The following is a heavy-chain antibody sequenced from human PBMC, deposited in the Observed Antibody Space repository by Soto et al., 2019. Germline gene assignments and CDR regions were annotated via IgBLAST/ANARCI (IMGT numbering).Heavy chain of an antibody. CDR1: RIRFTNYW. V-gene: IGHV5-51*01. CDR3: ATRGDYFDF. CDR2: IYPGDSDT. Sequence: GESLKISCKVSRIRFTNYWIGWVRRMAGKGLEWMGIIYPGDSDTRYSPSFQGQVTISVDKSISTAYLQWSSLKASDSAMYYCATRGDYFDFWGQGTLVTVSS. J-gene: IGHJ4*02.